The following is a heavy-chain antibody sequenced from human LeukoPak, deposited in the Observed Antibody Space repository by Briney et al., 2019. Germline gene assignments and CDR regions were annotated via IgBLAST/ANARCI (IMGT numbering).Heavy chain of an antibody. CDR2: ISGSVGST. J-gene: IGHJ4*02. Sequence: GGSLRLSCAASGFTFSGFAMSWVRRTPGKGLEWVSAISGSVGSTYYADSVKGRFTISRDNSKNTLYLQMNSLRAEDTAVYYCAKDPDYDILTGYYSGWGFDYWGQGTLVTVSS. D-gene: IGHD3-9*01. V-gene: IGHV3-23*01. CDR1: GFTFSGFA. CDR3: AKDPDYDILTGYYSGWGFDY.